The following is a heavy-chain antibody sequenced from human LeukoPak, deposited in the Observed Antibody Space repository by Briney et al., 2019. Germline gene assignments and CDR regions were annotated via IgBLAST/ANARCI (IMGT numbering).Heavy chain of an antibody. J-gene: IGHJ4*02. V-gene: IGHV3-53*01. CDR2: IYSGGDT. Sequence: GGSLRLSCAASGFTVSSNYMTWVRQAPGKGLQWVSVIYSGGDTYYVDSVKGRFTISRDNSKNTLYLQMNSLRAEDTAVYYCARHRRYCSGATCYSGHDYWGQGTLVIVSS. CDR3: ARHRRYCSGATCYSGHDY. CDR1: GFTVSSNY. D-gene: IGHD2-15*01.